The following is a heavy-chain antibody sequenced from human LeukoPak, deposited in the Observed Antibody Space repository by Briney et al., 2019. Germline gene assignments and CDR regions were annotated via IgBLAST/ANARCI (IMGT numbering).Heavy chain of an antibody. V-gene: IGHV4-39*07. CDR2: IYYSGST. J-gene: IGHJ6*03. CDR3: ARGLSHYDFWSGSHYYYYMDV. Sequence: SETLSLTCTVSGCSISSSSYYWGWIRQPPGKGLEWIGSIYYSGSTNYNPSLKSRVTISVDTSNNQFSLKLSSVPATDTAVYYYARGLSHYDFWSGSHYYYYMDVWGKGTTVTVSS. CDR1: GCSISSSSYY. D-gene: IGHD3-3*01.